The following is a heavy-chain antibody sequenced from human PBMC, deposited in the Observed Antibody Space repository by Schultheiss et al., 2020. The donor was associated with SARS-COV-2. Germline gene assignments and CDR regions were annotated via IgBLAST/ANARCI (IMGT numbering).Heavy chain of an antibody. Sequence: SETLSFTCTVSGGSISSYYWSWIRQPPGKGLEWIGYIYYSGSTNYNPSLKSRVTISVDTSKNQFSLKLSSVTAADTAVYYCARDDFWSGSTDDAFDIWGQGTMVTVSS. CDR1: GGSISSYY. CDR3: ARDDFWSGSTDDAFDI. V-gene: IGHV4-59*01. D-gene: IGHD3-3*01. J-gene: IGHJ3*02. CDR2: IYYSGST.